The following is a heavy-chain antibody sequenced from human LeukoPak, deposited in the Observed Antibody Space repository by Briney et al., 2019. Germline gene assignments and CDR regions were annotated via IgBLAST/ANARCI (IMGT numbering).Heavy chain of an antibody. D-gene: IGHD3-3*01. V-gene: IGHV3-23*01. CDR1: GFTFSRYA. CDR2: ISGSGGST. Sequence: GGSLSLFCAVSGFTFSRYAMSWVRQAPGRGREWVSAISGSGGSTYYADSVKGRFTISRDNSKNTLYLQTNSLRAEETAVYYCAKDPVRGIFEVVPRDDYCGEASQASVSS. J-gene: IGHJ4*02. CDR3: AKDPVRGIFEVVPRDDY.